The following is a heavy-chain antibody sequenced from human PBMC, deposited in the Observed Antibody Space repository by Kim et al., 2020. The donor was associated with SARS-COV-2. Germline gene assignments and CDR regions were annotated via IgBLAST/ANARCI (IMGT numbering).Heavy chain of an antibody. J-gene: IGHJ3*02. CDR3: ASHGEGDSYGYAAAFDI. D-gene: IGHD5-18*01. Sequence: YEGRVTITADESTSTAYMELSSLRSEDTAVYYCASHGEGDSYGYAAAFDIWGQGTMVTVSS. V-gene: IGHV1-69*01.